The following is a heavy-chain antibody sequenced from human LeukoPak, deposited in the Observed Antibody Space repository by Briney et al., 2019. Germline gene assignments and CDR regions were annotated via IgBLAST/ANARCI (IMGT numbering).Heavy chain of an antibody. Sequence: GGSLRLSCAASGFIVSSNYMSWVRQAPGKGLEWVALIWYDGSKQYYADSVKGRFTISRDNSKNTLHLQMNSLRAEDTAVFYCARLIGWSRFDPWGQGALVTVSS. D-gene: IGHD6-19*01. V-gene: IGHV3-33*08. CDR1: GFIVSSNY. CDR2: IWYDGSKQ. CDR3: ARLIGWSRFDP. J-gene: IGHJ5*02.